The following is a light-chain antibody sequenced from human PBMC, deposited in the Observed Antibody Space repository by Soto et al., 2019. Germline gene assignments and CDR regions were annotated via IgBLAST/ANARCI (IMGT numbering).Light chain of an antibody. CDR2: DAS. CDR1: QSVNSY. CDR3: QQRSRWPPHT. Sequence: EIVLTQSPATLSLSPGERATLSCRASQSVNSYLSWYQQRPGQAPRLLIYDASNRATGIPARFSGSGSGTDFTLTISSLEPEDFAIYYCQQRSRWPPHTFGGGTRV. V-gene: IGKV3-11*01. J-gene: IGKJ4*01.